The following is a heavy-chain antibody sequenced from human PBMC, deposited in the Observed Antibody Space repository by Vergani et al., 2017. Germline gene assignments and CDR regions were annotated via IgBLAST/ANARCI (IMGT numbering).Heavy chain of an antibody. D-gene: IGHD3-22*01. CDR1: GGTFSSYA. J-gene: IGHJ4*02. CDR3: ARDRGGMIVVVSDRYYFDY. V-gene: IGHV1-69*18. CDR2: IIPIFGTA. Sequence: QVQLVQSGAEVKKPGSSVKVSCKASGGTFSSYAISWVRQAPGQGLEWMGRIIPIFGTANYAQKFQGRVTITADESTSTAYMELSSLRSEDTAVYYCARDRGGMIVVVSDRYYFDYWGQGTLVTVSS.